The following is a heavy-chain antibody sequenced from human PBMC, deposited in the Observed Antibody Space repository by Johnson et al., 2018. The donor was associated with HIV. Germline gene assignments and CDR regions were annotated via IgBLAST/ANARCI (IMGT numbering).Heavy chain of an antibody. J-gene: IGHJ3*02. D-gene: IGHD3-10*01. Sequence: QVQLVESGGGVVQPGRSLRLSCAASGFTFSSYAMHWVRQAPGKGLEWVAVISYDGSNKYYADSVKGRFTISRDNAKNSLYLQMNSLRAEVTAVYYCAGDGPSFTMVRGVITHDAFDIWGQGTMVTVSS. V-gene: IGHV3-30*04. CDR1: GFTFSSYA. CDR3: AGDGPSFTMVRGVITHDAFDI. CDR2: ISYDGSNK.